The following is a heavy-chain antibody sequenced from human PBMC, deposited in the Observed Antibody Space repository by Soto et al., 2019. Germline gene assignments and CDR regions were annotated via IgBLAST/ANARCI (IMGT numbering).Heavy chain of an antibody. V-gene: IGHV1-8*01. CDR2: MNPNSGNT. Sequence: QVQLVQSGAEVKKPGASVKVSCKASGYTFTSYDINWVRQATGQGLEWMGWMNPNSGNTGYAQKFQGRVTMTRNTSISTAYMELSSLRSVDTAVYYCARVSYYDFWSGYYLTYYYYYMDVWGKGTTVTVSS. CDR3: ARVSYYDFWSGYYLTYYYYYMDV. J-gene: IGHJ6*03. CDR1: GYTFTSYD. D-gene: IGHD3-3*01.